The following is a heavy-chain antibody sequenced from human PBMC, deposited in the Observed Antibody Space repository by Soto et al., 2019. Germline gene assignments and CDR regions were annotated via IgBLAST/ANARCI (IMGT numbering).Heavy chain of an antibody. CDR1: GYTFTSYG. V-gene: IGHV1-18*01. CDR2: ISAYNGNT. D-gene: IGHD6-13*01. CDR3: ARDPRVGIIAAGGRRRWWGMDV. Sequence: QVQLVQSGAEVKKPGASVKVSCKASGYTFTSYGISWVRQAPGQGLAWMGWISAYNGNTNYGQKLQGRGTMTTDTSTSTGSRELRPLRSDGTAVYYCARDPRVGIIAAGGRRRWWGMDVWGRGTTVSVSS. J-gene: IGHJ6*04.